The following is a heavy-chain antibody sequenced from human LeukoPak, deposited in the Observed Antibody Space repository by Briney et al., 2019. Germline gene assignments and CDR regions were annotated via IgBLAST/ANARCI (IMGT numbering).Heavy chain of an antibody. CDR2: ISSSGNSI. CDR3: ARDRDSATWDDMDV. D-gene: IGHD1-26*01. CDR1: GFRFGSYA. V-gene: IGHV3-48*03. Sequence: GGSQRLSCGASGFRFGSYAMNWVRQAPGKGLEWVSYISSSGNSIHYADSVRGRFNISRDNAKNSLDLQMNSLRAEDTAVYYCARDRDSATWDDMDVWGQRTTVADSS. J-gene: IGHJ6*02.